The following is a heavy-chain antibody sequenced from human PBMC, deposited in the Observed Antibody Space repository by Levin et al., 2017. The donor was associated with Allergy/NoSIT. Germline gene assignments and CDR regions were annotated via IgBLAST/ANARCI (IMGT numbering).Heavy chain of an antibody. J-gene: IGHJ4*02. V-gene: IGHV3-64*05. CDR2: VSGDGRVT. CDR3: VTGGAFYYAH. CDR1: GFTFTRYG. D-gene: IGHD3-22*01. Sequence: ASVKVSCSASGFTFTRYGMHWVRQAPGTGLEFVAAVSGDGRVTDYADSVKGRFIISRDNSKNMMYVQMSSLRPEDTAVYYCVTGGAFYYAHWGQGILVTVSS.